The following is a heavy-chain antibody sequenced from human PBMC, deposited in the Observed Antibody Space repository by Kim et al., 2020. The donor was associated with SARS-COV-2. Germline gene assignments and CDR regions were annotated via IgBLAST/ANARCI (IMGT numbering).Heavy chain of an antibody. CDR2: ISPHSGNR. CDR1: GYTFTSYG. Sequence: ASVKVSCKASGYTFTSYGISWVRQAPGQGLEWVGWISPHSGNRNYAQNLQGRVTMTTDTSTSTAYMELRSLRPDDTAVYYCARDRAGATLQVWFDPWGQGTLVTVSS. J-gene: IGHJ5*02. D-gene: IGHD1-26*01. V-gene: IGHV1-18*01. CDR3: ARDRAGATLQVWFDP.